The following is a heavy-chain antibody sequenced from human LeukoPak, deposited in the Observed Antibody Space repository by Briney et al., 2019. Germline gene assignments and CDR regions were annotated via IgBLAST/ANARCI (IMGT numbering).Heavy chain of an antibody. V-gene: IGHV4-4*07. D-gene: IGHD2-2*01. J-gene: IGHJ5*02. CDR1: GGSISSYF. CDR3: ARDGPFVVPAVS. Sequence: SETLSLTCTVSGGSISSYFWSWIRQPAGKGLEWIGRIYTSGSTNYNLSLKSRVTISVDTSKNQFSLKLSSVTAADTAVYYCARDGPFVVPAVSWGQGTLVTVSS. CDR2: IYTSGST.